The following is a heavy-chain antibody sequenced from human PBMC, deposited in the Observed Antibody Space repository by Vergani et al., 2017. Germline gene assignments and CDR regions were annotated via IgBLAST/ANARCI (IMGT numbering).Heavy chain of an antibody. J-gene: IGHJ6*02. D-gene: IGHD5-24*01. CDR3: ARFRGVVMVTRSYFYGMDV. V-gene: IGHV1-69*09. CDR2: IIPILGTA. Sequence: QVQLVQSGAEVKKPGASVKVSCKASGYTFTSYDINWVRQAPGQGLEWMGRIIPILGTANYAQKFQGRVTITRDTSASTAYMELSSLRSEDTAVYYCARFRGVVMVTRSYFYGMDVWGQGTTVTVSS. CDR1: GYTFTSYD.